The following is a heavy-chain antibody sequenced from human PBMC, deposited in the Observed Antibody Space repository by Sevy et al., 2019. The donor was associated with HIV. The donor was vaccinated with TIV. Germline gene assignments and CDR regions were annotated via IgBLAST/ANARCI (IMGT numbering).Heavy chain of an antibody. D-gene: IGHD2-15*01. CDR1: GLSFRNAW. V-gene: IGHV3-15*01. CDR3: TTHVGECSGGSCYLGY. Sequence: GGSLRLSCAVSGLSFRNAWMSWVRRAPGKGLEWVGRLKSKTDGGTTDYAVPVKGRFTISRDDSKNTLYLQMNSLKTEDTAVYYCTTHVGECSGGSCYLGYWGQGTLVTVSS. J-gene: IGHJ4*02. CDR2: LKSKTDGGTT.